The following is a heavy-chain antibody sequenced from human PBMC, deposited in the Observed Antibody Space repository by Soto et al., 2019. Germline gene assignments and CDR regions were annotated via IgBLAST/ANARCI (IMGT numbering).Heavy chain of an antibody. CDR2: ISSSSSTI. V-gene: IGHV3-48*01. CDR1: GFTFSSYS. J-gene: IGHJ4*02. Sequence: GGSLRLSCAASGFTFSSYSMNWVRQAPGKGLEWVSYISSSSSTIYYADSVKGRFTISRDNAKNSLYLQMNSLRAEDTAVYYCARDSGCSGGSCYLVEYYFDYWGQGT. D-gene: IGHD2-15*01. CDR3: ARDSGCSGGSCYLVEYYFDY.